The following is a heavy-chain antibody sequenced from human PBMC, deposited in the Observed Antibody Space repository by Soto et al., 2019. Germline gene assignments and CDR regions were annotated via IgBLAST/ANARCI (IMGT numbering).Heavy chain of an antibody. Sequence: QVQLVQSGAEVKKPGSSVKVSCKASGGTFSSYTISWVRQAPGQGLERMGRIIPILGIANYAPKFPGRVTITADKSTSTAYMELSSLRSEDTPVHYCARSRHSSSWVNWFDPWGQGTLVTVSS. CDR1: GGTFSSYT. D-gene: IGHD6-13*01. CDR2: IIPILGIA. J-gene: IGHJ5*02. CDR3: ARSRHSSSWVNWFDP. V-gene: IGHV1-69*02.